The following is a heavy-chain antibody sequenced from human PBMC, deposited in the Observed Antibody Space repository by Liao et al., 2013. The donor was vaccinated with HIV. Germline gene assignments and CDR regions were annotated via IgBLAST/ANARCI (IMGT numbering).Heavy chain of an antibody. Sequence: QVQLQESGPGLVKPSQTLSLTCAVYGGSFSGYYWSWIRQPPGKGLEWIGEINHSGTTNYNPSLKSRVTISVDTSKKQFSLKVSSVTAADTAVYFCARGRRYYGSAAGGXYWGQGTLVTGLL. J-gene: IGHJ4*02. CDR2: INHSGTT. CDR1: GGSFSGYY. CDR3: ARGRRYYGSAAGGXY. D-gene: IGHD3-10*01. V-gene: IGHV4-34*09.